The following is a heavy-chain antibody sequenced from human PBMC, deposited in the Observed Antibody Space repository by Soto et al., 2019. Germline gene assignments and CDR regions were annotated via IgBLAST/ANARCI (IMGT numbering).Heavy chain of an antibody. CDR2: INPNSGGT. V-gene: IGHV1-2*04. CDR3: ARDDGIGYCTNGVCLNYYYYGMDV. J-gene: IGHJ6*02. CDR1: GYTFTGYY. D-gene: IGHD2-8*01. Sequence: ASVKVSCKASGYTFTGYYMHWVRQAPGQGLEWMGLINPNSGGTNYAQKFQGWVTMTRDTAISTAYMELSRLRSDDTAVYYCARDDGIGYCTNGVCLNYYYYGMDVWGQGTTVNVSS.